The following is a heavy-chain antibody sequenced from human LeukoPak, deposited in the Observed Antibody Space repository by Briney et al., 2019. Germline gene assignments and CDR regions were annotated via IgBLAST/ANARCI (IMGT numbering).Heavy chain of an antibody. Sequence: GGSLRLSCAASGFTFNSYAMTWVRQVPEKGLEWVSSISGSGDTTNYADSVKGRFTISRDNSKNTLYLQMNSLRAEDTAVYYCAKGGELYDYVWGSYRRPRFDYWGQGTLVTVSS. V-gene: IGHV3-23*01. D-gene: IGHD3-16*02. CDR2: ISGSGDTT. CDR1: GFTFNSYA. CDR3: AKGGELYDYVWGSYRRPRFDY. J-gene: IGHJ4*02.